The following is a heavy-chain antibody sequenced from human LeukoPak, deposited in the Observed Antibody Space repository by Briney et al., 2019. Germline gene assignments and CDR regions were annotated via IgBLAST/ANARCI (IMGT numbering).Heavy chain of an antibody. CDR2: INAGNGNT. V-gene: IGHV1-3*03. J-gene: IGHJ6*03. Sequence: GASVKVSCKASGYTFTGYYMHWVRQAPGQGLEWMGWINAGNGNTKYSQEFQGRVTITRDTSASTAYMELSSLRSEDMAVYYCARDRSPSPDRYYYMDVWGKGTTVTVSS. CDR1: GYTFTGYY. CDR3: ARDRSPSPDRYYYMDV. D-gene: IGHD3-16*02.